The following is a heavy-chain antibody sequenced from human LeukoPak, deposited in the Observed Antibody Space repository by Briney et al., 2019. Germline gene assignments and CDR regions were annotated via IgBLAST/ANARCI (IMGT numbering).Heavy chain of an antibody. V-gene: IGHV1-18*01. CDR1: GYTFTSYG. Sequence: ASVRVSCKASGYTFTSYGISWVRQAPGQGLEWMGWISAYNGNTNYAQKLQGRVTMTTDTSTSTAYMELRSLRSDDTAVYYCARDGRLAAAGTFDYWGQGTLVTVSS. D-gene: IGHD6-13*01. CDR2: ISAYNGNT. CDR3: ARDGRLAAAGTFDY. J-gene: IGHJ4*02.